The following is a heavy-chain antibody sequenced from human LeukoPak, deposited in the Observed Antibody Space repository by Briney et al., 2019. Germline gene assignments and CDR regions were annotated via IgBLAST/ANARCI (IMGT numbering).Heavy chain of an antibody. D-gene: IGHD3-3*01. CDR2: ISDSGRNT. CDR1: GFTFSNYA. CDR3: ASSHSDFWSGYSA. Sequence: GGSLRLSCAASGFTFSNYAMSWVRQAPGKGLEWVSSISDSGRNTYYADSVKGRFTISRDNSKNTLILQMNSLTPDDTAVYYCASSHSDFWSGYSAWGQGTLVTVSS. J-gene: IGHJ5*02. V-gene: IGHV3-23*01.